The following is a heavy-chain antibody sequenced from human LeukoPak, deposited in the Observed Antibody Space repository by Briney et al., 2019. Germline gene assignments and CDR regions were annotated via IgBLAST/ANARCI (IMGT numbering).Heavy chain of an antibody. CDR3: TTNVDIVATSWVYFDY. Sequence: GGSLRLSCAASGFTFSNAWMSWVRQAPGKGLEWVGRIKSKTDGGTTDYAATVKGRFTISRDDSKNTLYLQMNSLKTEDTAVYYCTTNVDIVATSWVYFDYWGQGTLVTVSS. D-gene: IGHD5-12*01. CDR2: IKSKTDGGTT. V-gene: IGHV3-15*01. CDR1: GFTFSNAW. J-gene: IGHJ4*02.